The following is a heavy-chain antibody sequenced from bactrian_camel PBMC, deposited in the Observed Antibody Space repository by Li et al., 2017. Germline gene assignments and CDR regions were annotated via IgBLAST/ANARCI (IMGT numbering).Heavy chain of an antibody. J-gene: IGHJ4*01. D-gene: IGHD2*01. V-gene: IGHV3S1*01. CDR1: GYASSRAC. CDR3: AAKPCGSSYHLQPRTYMY. CDR2: IYSGGGSP. Sequence: QVQLVESGGGSVQAGGSLRLSCAVSGYASSRACMGWFRQAPGKEREGIATIYSGGGSPYYAGSVSGRFTISRDNAKNTLYLQMNSLKPDDTAMYYCAAKPCGSSYHLQPRTYMYWGQGTQVTVS.